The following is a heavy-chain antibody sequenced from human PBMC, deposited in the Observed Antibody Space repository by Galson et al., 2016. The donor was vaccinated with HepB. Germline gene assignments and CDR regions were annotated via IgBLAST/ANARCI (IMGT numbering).Heavy chain of an antibody. CDR1: GLAVSSNY. CDR3: AHSGRFDP. Sequence: SLRLSCAASGLAVSSNYMSWVRQAPGKGLEWLSIIFSGSSTKYADSVKGRFTISRDDSKNTLYLEMNSPRADDTAVYYRAHSGRFDPRGQGTLVTVSS. CDR2: IFSGSST. J-gene: IGHJ5*02. V-gene: IGHV3-53*01. D-gene: IGHD5-12*01.